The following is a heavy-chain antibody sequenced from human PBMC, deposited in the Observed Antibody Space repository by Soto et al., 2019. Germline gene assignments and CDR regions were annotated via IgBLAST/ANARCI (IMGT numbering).Heavy chain of an antibody. CDR3: AKDEVGAIYYYYYGMDV. CDR1: GFTFNTYA. Sequence: GGSLRLSCAASGFTFNTYAMSWVRQVPGKGLEWVSTLSGSSGSTYYANSVEGRFTISRDNSKNTLYLQMNSLRAEDTAVYYCAKDEVGAIYYYYYGMDVWGQGTTVTVSS. V-gene: IGHV3-23*01. J-gene: IGHJ6*02. D-gene: IGHD1-26*01. CDR2: LSGSSGST.